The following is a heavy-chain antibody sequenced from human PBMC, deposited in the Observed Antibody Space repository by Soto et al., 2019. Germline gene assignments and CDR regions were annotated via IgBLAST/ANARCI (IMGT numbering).Heavy chain of an antibody. CDR3: ARTQDYYYDSSGYYYFDY. V-gene: IGHV3-21*01. CDR1: GFTFSSYS. CDR2: ISSSSSYI. Sequence: EVKLLESGGGLVQPGGSLRLSCAASGFTFSSYSMNWVRQAPGKGLEWVSSISSSSSYIYYADSVKGRFTISRDNAKNSLYLQMNSLRAEDTAVYYCARTQDYYYDSSGYYYFDYWGQGTLVTVSS. D-gene: IGHD3-22*01. J-gene: IGHJ4*02.